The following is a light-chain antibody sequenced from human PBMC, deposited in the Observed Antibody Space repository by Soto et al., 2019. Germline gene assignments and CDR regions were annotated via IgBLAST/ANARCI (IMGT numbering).Light chain of an antibody. V-gene: IGKV1-5*03. CDR2: KAS. CDR1: QSISIW. CDR3: QQYDNNWT. Sequence: DIRMTQSPSTLSASVGDRVTITCRASQSISIWLAWYQQKPGKAPKLLIYKASSLEGGVPSRFSGSGSGTEFTLTISSLEPEDSATYYCQQYDNNWTFGQGTKVEIK. J-gene: IGKJ1*01.